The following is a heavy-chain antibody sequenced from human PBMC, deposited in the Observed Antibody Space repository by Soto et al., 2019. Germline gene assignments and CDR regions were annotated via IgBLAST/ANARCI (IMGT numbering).Heavy chain of an antibody. D-gene: IGHD1-7*01. CDR3: STEKWNYEGGY. Sequence: EVQLVESGGGLVQPGGSLKLSCAATGFTFSASAMVWVRQASGKGLEWVGHIRTTAENYATAYAASVRGRFTISRDDSKNTAYLQLTSLQTEDTAVYYCSTEKWNYEGGYWGQGTLVSVSS. J-gene: IGHJ4*02. CDR2: IRTTAENYAT. CDR1: GFTFSASA. V-gene: IGHV3-73*01.